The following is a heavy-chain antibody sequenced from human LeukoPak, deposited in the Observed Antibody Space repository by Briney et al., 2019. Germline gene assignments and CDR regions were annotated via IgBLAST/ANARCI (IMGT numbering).Heavy chain of an antibody. Sequence: GGSLRLSCAASGFTFSSYAMSWVRQAPGKGLEWVSAISGSGGSTYYAASVKGRFTNSRDNSKNTLYLQMNSLRAEDTAVYYCAKELLQMAVAGQCDYWGQGTLVTVSS. CDR2: ISGSGGST. V-gene: IGHV3-23*01. D-gene: IGHD6-19*01. CDR1: GFTFSSYA. J-gene: IGHJ4*02. CDR3: AKELLQMAVAGQCDY.